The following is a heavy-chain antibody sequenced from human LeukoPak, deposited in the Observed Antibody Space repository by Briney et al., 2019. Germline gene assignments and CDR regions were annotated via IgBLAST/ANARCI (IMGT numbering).Heavy chain of an antibody. Sequence: PGGSLGLSCAASGFTFSNYWMHWVRQPPGKGLVWVSRINSDGSSTGYADSVKGRFTISRDNAKNSLYLQMNSLRAEDTAVYYCAREGSYGRYCFDYWGQGMLVTVSS. CDR1: GFTFSNYW. V-gene: IGHV3-74*01. CDR3: AREGSYGRYCFDY. D-gene: IGHD5-18*01. J-gene: IGHJ4*02. CDR2: INSDGSST.